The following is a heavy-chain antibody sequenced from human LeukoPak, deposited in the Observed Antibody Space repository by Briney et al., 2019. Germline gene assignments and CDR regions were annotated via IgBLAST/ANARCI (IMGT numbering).Heavy chain of an antibody. J-gene: IGHJ4*02. D-gene: IGHD6-13*01. CDR1: GYTFTGYY. CDR2: INPNSGGT. Sequence: EASVKVSCKASGYTFTGYYMHWVRQAPGQGLEWMGWINPNSGGTNYAQKFQGRVTMTRDTSISTAYMELSRLRSDDTAVYYCARGPLIPRIAAAGYDYWGQGTLVTVSS. V-gene: IGHV1-2*02. CDR3: ARGPLIPRIAAAGYDY.